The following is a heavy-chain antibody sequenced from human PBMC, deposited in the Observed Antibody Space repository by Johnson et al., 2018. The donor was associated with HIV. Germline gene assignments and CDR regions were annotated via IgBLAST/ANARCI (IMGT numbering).Heavy chain of an antibody. CDR1: GFTFSRFG. J-gene: IGHJ3*02. CDR3: ANLGDDSGSYPI. V-gene: IGHV3-30*18. CDR2: ISYDGSNK. Sequence: VQVVESGGGVVQPGRSLRLSCAASGFTFSRFGMHWVRQAPGKGLEWVAVISYDGSNKYYAESVKGRFTISRDNSKNAMYLQMNSLRTEDTAVYYCANLGDDSGSYPIWGQGTMVTVSS. D-gene: IGHD1-26*01.